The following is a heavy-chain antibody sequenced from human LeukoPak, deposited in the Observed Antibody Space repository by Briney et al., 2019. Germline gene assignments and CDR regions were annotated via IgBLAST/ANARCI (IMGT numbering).Heavy chain of an antibody. J-gene: IGHJ4*02. CDR1: GYTFTIYG. V-gene: IGHV1-18*01. CDR2: ISAYNGNT. D-gene: IGHD3-9*01. Sequence: GASVKVSCKASGYTFTIYGISWVGQAPGQGLEWMGWISAYNGNTNYAQKLQGRVTMTTDTSTSTAYMELRSLRSDDTAVYYCARDGYYDILTGYYTLDYWGQGTLVTVSS. CDR3: ARDGYYDILTGYYTLDY.